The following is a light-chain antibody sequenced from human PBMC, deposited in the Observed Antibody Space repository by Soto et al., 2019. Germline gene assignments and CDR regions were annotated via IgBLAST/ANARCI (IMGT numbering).Light chain of an antibody. CDR3: QQYNNWPRT. J-gene: IGKJ4*01. V-gene: IGKV3-15*01. CDR1: QRVSIN. Sequence: EIVMTQSPASLSVSPGERVTLSWRASQRVSINLAWYQQKPGQAPRLLIYGASTRATGIPARFSGSGSGTEFTLTISGLQSEDFAVYYCQQYNNWPRTFGGGTKVEIK. CDR2: GAS.